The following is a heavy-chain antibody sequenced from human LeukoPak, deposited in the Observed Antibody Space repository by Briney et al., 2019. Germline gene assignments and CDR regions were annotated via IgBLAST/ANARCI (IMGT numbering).Heavy chain of an antibody. J-gene: IGHJ4*02. D-gene: IGHD4-17*01. Sequence: PSETLSLTCTVSGGSISSSSYYWGWIRQPPGKGLEWIGSIYYSGSTYYNPPLKSRVTISVDTSKNQFSLKLSSVTAADTAVYYCARRPDYGDYYFDYWGQGTLVTVSS. CDR3: ARRPDYGDYYFDY. CDR2: IYYSGST. CDR1: GGSISSSSYY. V-gene: IGHV4-39*01.